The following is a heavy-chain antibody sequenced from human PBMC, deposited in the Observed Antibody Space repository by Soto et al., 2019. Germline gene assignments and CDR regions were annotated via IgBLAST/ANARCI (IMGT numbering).Heavy chain of an antibody. D-gene: IGHD2-2*01. J-gene: IGHJ5*02. V-gene: IGHV4-31*03. CDR3: VRDGSSTANWIDP. CDR2: IYHTGKT. CDR1: GDPLSLVGCY. Sequence: PSETLSLPYTVLGDPLSLVGCYCTCIRKHPGKGLEWMGYIYHTGKTYYNPSLESRLTMSVDMSKNQFSLNLNSVTAADTAVYFCVRDGSSTANWIDPCGQGTLVTSPQ.